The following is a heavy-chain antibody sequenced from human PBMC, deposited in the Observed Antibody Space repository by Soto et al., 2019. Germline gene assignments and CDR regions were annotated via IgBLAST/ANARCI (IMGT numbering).Heavy chain of an antibody. D-gene: IGHD1-20*01. J-gene: IGHJ4*02. Sequence: SKTPALTCIVYGGSISNYYWSCVLQPPGKGLEWIGYIYYRGSTNYNPSLKSRVTISVDTSKNQFSLKLSSVTAADTAVYYCARGGYNWNDVTDYWGQGSLVTVS. CDR3: ARGGYNWNDVTDY. V-gene: IGHV4-59*01. CDR1: GGSISNYY. CDR2: IYYRGST.